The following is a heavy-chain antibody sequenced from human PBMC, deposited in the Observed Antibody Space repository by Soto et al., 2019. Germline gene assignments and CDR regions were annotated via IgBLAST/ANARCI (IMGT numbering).Heavy chain of an antibody. V-gene: IGHV4-31*03. CDR3: ARSYSSSFIPGY. Sequence: PSETLSLTCTVSGGSISSGGYYWSWIRHHPGKGLEWIGYIYYSGSTYYNPSLKSRVTISVDTSKNQFSLKLSSVTAADTAVYYCARSYSSSFIPGYWGQGTLVTVSS. D-gene: IGHD6-6*01. CDR2: IYYSGST. J-gene: IGHJ4*02. CDR1: GGSISSGGYY.